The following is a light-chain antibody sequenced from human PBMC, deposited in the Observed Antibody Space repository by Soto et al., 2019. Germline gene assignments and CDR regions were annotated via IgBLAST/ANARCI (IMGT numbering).Light chain of an antibody. CDR3: QHRNNWLGT. Sequence: EIVLTQSPATLSLSPGERATLSCRASQSVGSFLAWYQQKSGQAPRLLIYDASNRAPGIPARFSGSGSGTDFTLTISSLEPEDLAVYYCQHRNNWLGTFGPGTKVDIK. CDR1: QSVGSF. V-gene: IGKV3-11*01. J-gene: IGKJ3*01. CDR2: DAS.